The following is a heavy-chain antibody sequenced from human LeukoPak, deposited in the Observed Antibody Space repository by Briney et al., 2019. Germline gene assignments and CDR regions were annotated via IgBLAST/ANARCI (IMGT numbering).Heavy chain of an antibody. CDR1: GGSISSGDYY. CDR2: IYYSGST. J-gene: IGHJ3*02. D-gene: IGHD1-26*01. Sequence: TLSLTCTVSGGSISSGDYYWSWIRQPPGKGLEWIGYIYYSGSTYYNPSLKSRVTISVDTSKNQFSLKLSSVTAADTAVYYCAGQSTWELQNAFDIWGQGTMVTVSS. CDR3: AGQSTWELQNAFDI. V-gene: IGHV4-30-4*01.